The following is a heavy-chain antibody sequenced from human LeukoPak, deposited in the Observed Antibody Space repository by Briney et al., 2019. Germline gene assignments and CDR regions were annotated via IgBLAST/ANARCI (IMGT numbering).Heavy chain of an antibody. CDR1: GGSLSGYY. Sequence: SETLSLTCAVYGGSLSGYYWSWIRQPPGKGLEWIGEINHSGSTNYNPSLKSRVTISVDTSKNQFSLKLSSVTAADTAVYYCARESPAFITMVRGVIKGYYFDYWGQGTLVTVSS. D-gene: IGHD3-10*01. J-gene: IGHJ4*02. V-gene: IGHV4-34*01. CDR2: INHSGST. CDR3: ARESPAFITMVRGVIKGYYFDY.